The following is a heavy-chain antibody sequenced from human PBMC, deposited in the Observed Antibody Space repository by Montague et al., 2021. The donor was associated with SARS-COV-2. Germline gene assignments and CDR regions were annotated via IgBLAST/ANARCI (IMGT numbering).Heavy chain of an antibody. CDR3: ARGSTSSWKQKIRENLRISLATSYFHNFVMDV. CDR1: GASFSDYS. D-gene: IGHD6-13*01. J-gene: IGHJ6*02. Sequence: SETRSLTCAVYGASFSDYSWTWVRQAPGEGLAWIGEVNPGGSNNXNPSLMSRVSISVDTSKSQFSLTLRSVTAADSAIYYCARGSTSSWKQKIRENLRISLATSYFHNFVMDVWGQGTTVVVSS. V-gene: IGHV4-34*01. CDR2: VNPGGSN.